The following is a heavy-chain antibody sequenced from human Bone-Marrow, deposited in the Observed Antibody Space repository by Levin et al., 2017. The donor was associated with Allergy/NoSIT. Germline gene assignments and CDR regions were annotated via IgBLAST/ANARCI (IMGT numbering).Heavy chain of an antibody. J-gene: IGHJ4*02. CDR1: GFTFSSYA. CDR3: ARVSEAGGSYYSFDY. CDR2: ISYDGSNK. V-gene: IGHV3-30-3*01. Sequence: GGSLRLSCAASGFTFSSYAMHWVRQAPGKGLEWVAVISYDGSNKYYADSVKGRFTISRDNSKNTLYLQMNSLRAEDTAVYYCARVSEAGGSYYSFDYWGQGTLVTVSS. D-gene: IGHD1-26*01.